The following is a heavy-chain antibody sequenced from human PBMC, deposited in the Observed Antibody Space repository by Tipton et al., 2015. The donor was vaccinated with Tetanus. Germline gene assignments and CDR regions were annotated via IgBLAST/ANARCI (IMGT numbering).Heavy chain of an antibody. CDR1: GGSVSSGSYY. J-gene: IGHJ6*02. Sequence: LRLSCTVSGGSVSSGSYYWSWIRQRPGKGLEWIGYMFYGGSPKYNPSLKSRVTILVDKSKNQLSLKLRSVTAADTAVYFCARGDYYGSGTYDVWGQGTTVTVPS. CDR3: ARGDYYGSGTYDV. CDR2: MFYGGSP. V-gene: IGHV4-61*01. D-gene: IGHD3-10*01.